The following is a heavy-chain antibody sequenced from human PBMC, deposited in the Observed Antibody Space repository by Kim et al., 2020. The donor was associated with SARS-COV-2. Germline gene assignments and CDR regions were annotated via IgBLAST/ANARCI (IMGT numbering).Heavy chain of an antibody. V-gene: IGHV5-10-1*01. CDR1: GYGFTSYW. CDR2: IHPDDSYT. D-gene: IGHD2-15*01. Sequence: GESLKISCKGSGYGFTSYWVSWVRQMPGKGLEWMGKIHPDDSYTDYRPSFQGHVTISVDKSFSTAYLRWDSLKASDTGIYYCALQGVAMSTLGPTAPFNYWGQGTLVTVSS. CDR3: ALQGVAMSTLGPTAPFNY. J-gene: IGHJ4*02.